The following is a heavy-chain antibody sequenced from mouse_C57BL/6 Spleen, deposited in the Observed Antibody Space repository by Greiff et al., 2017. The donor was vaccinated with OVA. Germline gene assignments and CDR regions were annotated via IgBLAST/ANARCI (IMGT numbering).Heavy chain of an antibody. Sequence: VQLQQSGAELVRPGASVKLSCKASGYTFTDYYINWVKQRPGQGLEWIARIYPGSGNTYYNEKFKGKATLTAEKSSSTAYMQLSSLTSEDSAVYFCARGVHYYGSSYDAMDYWGQGTSVTVSS. CDR1: GYTFTDYY. CDR3: ARGVHYYGSSYDAMDY. CDR2: IYPGSGNT. V-gene: IGHV1-76*01. D-gene: IGHD1-1*01. J-gene: IGHJ4*01.